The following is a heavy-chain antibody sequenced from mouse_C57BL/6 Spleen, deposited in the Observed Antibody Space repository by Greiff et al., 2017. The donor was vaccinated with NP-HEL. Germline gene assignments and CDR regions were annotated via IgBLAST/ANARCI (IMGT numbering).Heavy chain of an antibody. V-gene: IGHV1-81*01. CDR2: IYPRSGNT. J-gene: IGHJ2*01. CDR1: GYTFTSYG. D-gene: IGHD4-1*01. Sequence: QVQLQQSGAELARPGASVKLSCKASGYTFTSYGISWVKRRTGQGLEWIGEIYPRSGNTYYNEKFKGKATLTADKSSSTAYMELRSLTSEDSAVYFCATLAGRDYWGQGTTLTVSS. CDR3: ATLAGRDY.